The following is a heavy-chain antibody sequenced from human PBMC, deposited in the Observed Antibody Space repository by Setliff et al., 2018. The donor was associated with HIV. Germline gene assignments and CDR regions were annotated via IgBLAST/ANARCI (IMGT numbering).Heavy chain of an antibody. J-gene: IGHJ4*02. V-gene: IGHV3-21*04. Sequence: GVLRLSCAASGFTFSTYRMNWVRQAPGKGLEWVSSISSSSSYIYYADSLKGRFTISRDNAKNSLYLQMNSLRAEDTALYFCARRGNLLEGRQLDSWGQGTLVTVSS. CDR1: GFTFSTYR. D-gene: IGHD1-1*01. CDR2: ISSSSSYI. CDR3: ARRGNLLEGRQLDS.